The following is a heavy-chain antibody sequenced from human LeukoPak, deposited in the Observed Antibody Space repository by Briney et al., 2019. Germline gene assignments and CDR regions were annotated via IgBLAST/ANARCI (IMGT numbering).Heavy chain of an antibody. V-gene: IGHV3-30-3*01. J-gene: IGHJ4*02. Sequence: GGSLRLSCAASGFTFSSYAMHWVRQAPGKGLEWVAVISYDGSSKYYADSVKGRFTISRDNSKNTLYLQMNSLRAEDTAVYYCARGTWIQLWPSDYWGQGTLVTVSS. CDR3: ARGTWIQLWPSDY. D-gene: IGHD5-18*01. CDR1: GFTFSSYA. CDR2: ISYDGSSK.